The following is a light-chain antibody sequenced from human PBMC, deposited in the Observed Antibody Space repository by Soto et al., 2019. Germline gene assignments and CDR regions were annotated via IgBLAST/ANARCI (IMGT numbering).Light chain of an antibody. V-gene: IGLV1-44*01. CDR1: SSNMGSNT. J-gene: IGLJ1*01. CDR3: AVWDGRLNGHV. Sequence: QSVLTQPPSASGTPGQRVTISCYGSSSNMGSNTVHWFQQFPGTAPRLLISTNDQRPSGVPDRFIGSNSGTSASLAISGLQFEDEADYYCAVWDGRLNGHVFGTGTKVTVL. CDR2: TND.